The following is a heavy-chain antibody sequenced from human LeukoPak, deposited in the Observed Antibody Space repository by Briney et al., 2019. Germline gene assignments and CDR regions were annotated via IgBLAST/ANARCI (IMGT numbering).Heavy chain of an antibody. CDR3: VRKVPDYDFWSGYYFDY. J-gene: IGHJ4*02. Sequence: GGSLRLSCAASGFTFSSYAMSWVRQAPGKGLEWVSAISGSGGSTYYADSVKGRFTISRDNSKNTLYLQMNSLRAEDTAVYYCVRKVPDYDFWSGYYFDYWGQGTLVTVSS. D-gene: IGHD3-3*01. CDR2: ISGSGGST. V-gene: IGHV3-23*01. CDR1: GFTFSSYA.